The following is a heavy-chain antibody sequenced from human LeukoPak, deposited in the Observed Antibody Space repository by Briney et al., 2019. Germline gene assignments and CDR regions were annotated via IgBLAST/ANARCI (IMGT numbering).Heavy chain of an antibody. D-gene: IGHD2-8*01. CDR1: GFTFSGYG. V-gene: IGHV3-30*03. CDR3: ARDGVHEQFVLSHFYVDV. Sequence: PGGSLRLSCAASGFTFSGYGMHWVRQAPGKGLEWVAVISYEESSKYYADSVKGRFTISRDNFKNTLYLQMNSLRLEDTAVYYCARDGVHEQFVLSHFYVDVWGKGTTVIVSS. J-gene: IGHJ6*03. CDR2: ISYEESSK.